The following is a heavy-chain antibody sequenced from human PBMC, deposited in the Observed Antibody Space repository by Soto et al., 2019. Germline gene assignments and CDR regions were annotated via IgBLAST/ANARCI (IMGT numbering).Heavy chain of an antibody. CDR2: ISYDGRNK. CDR3: ARPREGWYFDL. CDR1: GFTFSTYA. Sequence: QVQLVESGGGVVQPGRSLRLSCAASGFTFSTYAMHWVRQAPGKGLEWVGVISYDGRNKDYADSVKGRFTISRDNSKNTLYLQMNSLRTEDTAVYYCARPREGWYFDLWGRGTLVSVSS. J-gene: IGHJ2*01. V-gene: IGHV3-30*04.